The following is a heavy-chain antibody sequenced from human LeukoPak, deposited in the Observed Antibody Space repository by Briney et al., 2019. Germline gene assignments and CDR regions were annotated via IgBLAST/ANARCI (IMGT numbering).Heavy chain of an antibody. D-gene: IGHD2-2*01. CDR2: IYPGGSDT. J-gene: IGHJ5*02. Sequence: GESLKISCKGSGYSFTSYWIGWVRQMPGKGLEWMGIIYPGGSDTRYSPSFQGQVTISADKSISTAYLQWSSLKASDTAMYYCARLRLNIVVVPAAIEAFDWFDPWGQGTLVTVSS. CDR3: ARLRLNIVVVPAAIEAFDWFDP. CDR1: GYSFTSYW. V-gene: IGHV5-51*01.